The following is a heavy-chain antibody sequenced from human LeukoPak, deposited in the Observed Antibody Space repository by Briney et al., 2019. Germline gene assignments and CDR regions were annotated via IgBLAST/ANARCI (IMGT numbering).Heavy chain of an antibody. V-gene: IGHV4-39*01. CDR3: ARHLWSGSSYGMDV. D-gene: IGHD3-3*01. CDR2: IYYSGAT. Sequence: SETLSLTCTVSGGSISSSSNHWDWLRQPPGKGLEWIGSIYYSGATYYDPSLKSRVTISVDTSKNQFSLKLSSVTDADTAVYYCARHLWSGSSYGMDVWGQGTTVTVSS. J-gene: IGHJ6*02. CDR1: GGSISSSSNH.